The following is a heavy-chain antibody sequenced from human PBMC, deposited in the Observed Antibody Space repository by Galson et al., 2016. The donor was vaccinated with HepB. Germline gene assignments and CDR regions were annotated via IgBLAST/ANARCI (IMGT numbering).Heavy chain of an antibody. V-gene: IGHV4-39*01. D-gene: IGHD1-14*01. J-gene: IGHJ4*02. CDR2: IYYSGST. CDR1: GGSITSNTNY. Sequence: ETLSLTCTVSGGSITSNTNYWGWIRQPPGKGLEWIGNIYYSGSTYYNASLKSRVTISVDTSKNQFSLKLSSVTAADTALYYCARHNPLKGVYWGQGTLVTVSS. CDR3: ARHNPLKGVY.